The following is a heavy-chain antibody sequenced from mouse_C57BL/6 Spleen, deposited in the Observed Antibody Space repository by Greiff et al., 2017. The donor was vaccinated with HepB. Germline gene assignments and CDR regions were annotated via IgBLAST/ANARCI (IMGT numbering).Heavy chain of an antibody. CDR1: GYTFTSYW. CDR3: ARNGDYGSRGDAMDY. Sequence: QVQLQQPGAELVMPGASVKLSCKASGYTFTSYWMHWVKQRPGQGLEWIGEIDPSDSYTNYNQKFKGKSTLTVDKSSSTAYMQLSSLTSEDSAVYYWARNGDYGSRGDAMDYWGQGTSVTVSS. D-gene: IGHD1-1*01. V-gene: IGHV1-69*01. J-gene: IGHJ4*01. CDR2: IDPSDSYT.